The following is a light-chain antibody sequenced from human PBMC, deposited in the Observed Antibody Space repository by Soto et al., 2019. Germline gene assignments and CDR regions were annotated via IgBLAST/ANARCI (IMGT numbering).Light chain of an antibody. CDR2: LNSDGSH. CDR3: QTWGTGIRVV. Sequence: QSVLTQSPSASASLGASVKLTCTLSSGHSSYAIAWHQQQPEKGPRYLMKLNSDGSHSKGDGIPDRFSGSSSGAERYLTIPRLQSEDEADYYCQTWGTGIRVVFGGGTPLTVL. J-gene: IGLJ2*01. V-gene: IGLV4-69*01. CDR1: SGHSSYA.